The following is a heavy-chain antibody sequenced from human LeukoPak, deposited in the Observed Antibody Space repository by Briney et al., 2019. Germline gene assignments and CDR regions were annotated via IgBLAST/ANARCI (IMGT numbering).Heavy chain of an antibody. CDR1: GFTFGSHA. J-gene: IGHJ4*02. CDR2: ISGSGGST. V-gene: IGHV3-23*01. D-gene: IGHD3-16*02. CDR3: AKGMIMFGGVLDLFDY. Sequence: GGSLRLSCAASGFTFGSHAMSWVRQAPGKGLEWVSFISGSGGSTFYADSVKGRFTISRDNSKNTLFLQMNSLRGEDAAIYYCAKGMIMFGGVLDLFDYWGQGTLVTVSS.